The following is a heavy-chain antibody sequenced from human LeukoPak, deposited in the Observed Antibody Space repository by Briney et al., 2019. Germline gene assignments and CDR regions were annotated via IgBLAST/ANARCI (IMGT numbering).Heavy chain of an antibody. CDR3: TRDRATTDAFDI. V-gene: IGHV3-66*01. Sequence: GRSLRLSCAASGFTVSSSYMSWVRQAPGKGLEWVSVIYSGDSTYYADSVKGRFTISRDNAKNSLYLQMNSLRAEDTAVYYCTRDRATTDAFDIWGQGTMVTVSS. CDR2: IYSGDST. J-gene: IGHJ3*02. CDR1: GFTVSSSY. D-gene: IGHD4-11*01.